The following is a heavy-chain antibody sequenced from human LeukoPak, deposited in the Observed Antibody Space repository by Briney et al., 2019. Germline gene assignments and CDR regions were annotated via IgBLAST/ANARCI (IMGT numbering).Heavy chain of an antibody. D-gene: IGHD3-3*01. Sequence: GGSPRLSCAASGFTFSNSWMSWVRQAPGKGLEWVGRIKSKTDGETTDDAAPGKGRFTIARADSKDTLYLQMNRLKTEDTAVYYCTTEYYDFLSGYYTDWGQGTLVTVSS. CDR3: TTEYYDFLSGYYTD. CDR2: IKSKTDGETT. J-gene: IGHJ4*02. V-gene: IGHV3-15*01. CDR1: GFTFSNSW.